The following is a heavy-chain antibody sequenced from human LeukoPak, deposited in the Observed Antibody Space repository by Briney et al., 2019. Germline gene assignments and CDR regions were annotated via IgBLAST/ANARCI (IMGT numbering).Heavy chain of an antibody. V-gene: IGHV3-7*03. Sequence: GGSLRLSCAASGLTFSRYWLTWVRQAPGKGLEWVANITQDRSEKNYVDSVKGRFTISRDNAKSSLYLQMNSLRDEDTAVYHCVSRGCTANACFVSSFNCFDHWGQGSLVTVSS. CDR3: VSRGCTANACFVSSFNCFDH. CDR1: GLTFSRYW. CDR2: ITQDRSEK. D-gene: IGHD2-8*02. J-gene: IGHJ4*02.